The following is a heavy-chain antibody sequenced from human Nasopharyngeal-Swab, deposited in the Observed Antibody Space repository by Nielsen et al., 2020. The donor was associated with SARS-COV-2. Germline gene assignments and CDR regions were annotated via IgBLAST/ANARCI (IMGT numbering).Heavy chain of an antibody. CDR2: ISYDGNYK. J-gene: IGHJ4*02. Sequence: GESLKISCTASGFTLRKYVMYWVRQAPGMGLEWVASISYDGNYKSYADSVKGRFTVSRDDSENTLYLQVSSLKTGDTAVYYCAAGSDYWGQGTLVTVSS. CDR1: GFTLRKYV. CDR3: AAGSDY. D-gene: IGHD2-15*01. V-gene: IGHV3-30-3*01.